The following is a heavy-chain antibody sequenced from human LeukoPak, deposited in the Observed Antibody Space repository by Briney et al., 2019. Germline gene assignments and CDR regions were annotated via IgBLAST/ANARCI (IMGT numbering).Heavy chain of an antibody. CDR1: GGSISRGGYS. J-gene: IGHJ1*01. CDR3: ARGNSYYDSSDYFPWESFQH. CDR2: IYYSGST. D-gene: IGHD3-22*01. V-gene: IGHV4-61*08. Sequence: SETLSLTCAVSGGSISRGGYSWNWIRQPRGKGLDWIGEIYYSGSTNYNPSLKSRVTISVDTSKNQFSLNLSSVTAADTAVYYCARGNSYYDSSDYFPWESFQHWGQGTLVTVSS.